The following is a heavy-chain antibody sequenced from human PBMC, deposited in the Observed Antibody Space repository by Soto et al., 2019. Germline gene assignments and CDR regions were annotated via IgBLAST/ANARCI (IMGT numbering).Heavy chain of an antibody. CDR3: ARHWDYDFWSGYYSGMDV. Sequence: GESLKISCKGSGYSFTSYWIGWVRQMPGKGLEWMGIIYPSDSYTNYSPSFQGHVTISADKSISTAYLQWSSLKASDTAMYYCARHWDYDFWSGYYSGMDVWGQGTTVTVSS. V-gene: IGHV5-51*01. D-gene: IGHD3-3*01. CDR2: IYPSDSYT. J-gene: IGHJ6*02. CDR1: GYSFTSYW.